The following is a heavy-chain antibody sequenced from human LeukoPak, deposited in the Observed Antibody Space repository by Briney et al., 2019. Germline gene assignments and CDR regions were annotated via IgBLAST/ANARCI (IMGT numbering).Heavy chain of an antibody. Sequence: GGSLRLSCAASGFTFSSYAMSWVRQAPGKGLEWVSDISGSGGSTYYADSVKGRFSISRDNSKNTLYLQINSLRAQDTAVYYCAKGGSYYYDSSGYYGYWGQGTLVTVSS. CDR1: GFTFSSYA. J-gene: IGHJ4*02. D-gene: IGHD3-22*01. CDR3: AKGGSYYYDSSGYYGY. CDR2: ISGSGGST. V-gene: IGHV3-23*01.